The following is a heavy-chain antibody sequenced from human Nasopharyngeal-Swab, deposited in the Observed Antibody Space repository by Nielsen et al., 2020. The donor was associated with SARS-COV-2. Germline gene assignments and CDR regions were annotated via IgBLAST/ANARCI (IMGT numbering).Heavy chain of an antibody. J-gene: IGHJ5*02. CDR1: GGSISSYY. CDR3: ARVGVAVAGAYNWFDP. CDR2: IYTSGST. Sequence: SETLSLTCTVSGGSISSYYWSWIRQPAGKGLEWIGRIYTSGSTNYNPSLKSRVTMSVDTSKNQLSLKLSSVTAADTAVYYCARVGVAVAGAYNWFDPWGQGTLVTVSS. V-gene: IGHV4-4*07. D-gene: IGHD6-19*01.